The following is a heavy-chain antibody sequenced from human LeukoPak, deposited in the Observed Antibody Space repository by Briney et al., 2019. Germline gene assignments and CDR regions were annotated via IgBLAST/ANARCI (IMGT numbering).Heavy chain of an antibody. Sequence: PGGSLRLSCAASGFTFTTHTMNWVRQAPGKGLEWVSSISSSSSYIYYADSVKGRFTISRDNAKNSLYVQMNSLRAEDTAVYYCARDKYGDYYFDYWGQGALVTVSS. CDR2: ISSSSSYI. CDR3: ARDKYGDYYFDY. V-gene: IGHV3-21*01. CDR1: GFTFTTHT. J-gene: IGHJ4*02. D-gene: IGHD4-17*01.